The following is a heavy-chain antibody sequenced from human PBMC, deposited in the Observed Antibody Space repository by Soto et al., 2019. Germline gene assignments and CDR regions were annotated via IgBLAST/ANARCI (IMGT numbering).Heavy chain of an antibody. CDR2: IWYDGSNK. D-gene: IGHD6-6*01. CDR3: AREQLGPYYYYGMDV. CDR1: GFTFSSYG. J-gene: IGHJ6*02. Sequence: QVQLVESGGGVVQPGRSLRLSCAASGFTFSSYGMHWVRQAPGKGLEWVAVIWYDGSNKYYADSVKGRFTISRDNSKNTLYLQMNSLRAEDTAVYYCAREQLGPYYYYGMDVWGQGTTVTVSS. V-gene: IGHV3-33*01.